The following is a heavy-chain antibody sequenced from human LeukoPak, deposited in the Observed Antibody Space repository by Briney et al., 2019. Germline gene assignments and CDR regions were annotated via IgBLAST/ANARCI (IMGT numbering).Heavy chain of an antibody. CDR3: ARDKSPGYYYFDY. J-gene: IGHJ4*02. D-gene: IGHD2-15*01. CDR2: INPNTGGT. V-gene: IGHV1-2*02. Sequence: ASVKVSCKASGHTFTGYYMHWVRQAPGQGLEWMGWINPNTGGTNNAQKFQGRVTMTRDTSISTAYMELSSLRSDDTAVYYCARDKSPGYYYFDYWGQGTLVTVSP. CDR1: GHTFTGYY.